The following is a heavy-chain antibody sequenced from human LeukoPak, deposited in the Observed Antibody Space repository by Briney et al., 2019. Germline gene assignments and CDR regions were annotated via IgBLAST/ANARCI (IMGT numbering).Heavy chain of an antibody. CDR3: ARMFAGAERDY. CDR1: GFQFSNYW. V-gene: IGHV3-7*01. Sequence: GGSLRLSCAASGFQFSNYWMTWVRQAPGKGLEWVANIRRDGSSRSYVDSVQGRFTISRDNAKNSLYLQMNSLRAEDTAVYYCARMFAGAERDYWGQGTLVTVSS. D-gene: IGHD1-26*01. J-gene: IGHJ4*02. CDR2: IRRDGSSR.